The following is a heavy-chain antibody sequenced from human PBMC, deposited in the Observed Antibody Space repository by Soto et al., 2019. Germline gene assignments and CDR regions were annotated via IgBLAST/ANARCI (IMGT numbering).Heavy chain of an antibody. J-gene: IGHJ4*02. Sequence: PSETLSLTCTVSGGSISSGGYYWSWIRQHPGKGLEWIGYIYYSGSTYYNPSLKSRVTISVDTSKNQFSLKLSSVTAADTAVYYCARDAAGGSHPDYWGQGTLVTVSS. V-gene: IGHV4-31*03. CDR1: GGSISSGGYY. D-gene: IGHD1-26*01. CDR3: ARDAAGGSHPDY. CDR2: IYYSGST.